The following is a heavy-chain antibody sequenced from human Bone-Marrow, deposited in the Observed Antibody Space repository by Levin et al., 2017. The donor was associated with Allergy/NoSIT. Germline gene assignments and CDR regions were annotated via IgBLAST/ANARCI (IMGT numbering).Heavy chain of an antibody. Sequence: GGSLRLSCVASGFTFDDYGMHWVRQRPGKGLEWVSSISWNSENIAYADSVKGRFTISRDSAKNSLFLEMNSLRPEDTGLYYCTKGGSGWHYFDYWGQGTLVTVSS. V-gene: IGHV3-9*01. CDR1: GFTFDDYG. D-gene: IGHD6-19*01. CDR2: ISWNSENI. J-gene: IGHJ4*02. CDR3: TKGGSGWHYFDY.